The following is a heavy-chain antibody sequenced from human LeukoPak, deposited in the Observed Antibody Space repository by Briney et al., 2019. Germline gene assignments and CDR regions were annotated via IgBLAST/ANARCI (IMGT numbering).Heavy chain of an antibody. CDR2: ISISGDST. Sequence: GGSLRLSCAASGISIGSYAMSWVRQAPGKGLEWVSGISISGDSTSYADSVKGRFTISRDNAKNSLYLQMNSLRAEDTAVYHCARDGTYSGSYQAFDYWGQGTLVTVSS. D-gene: IGHD1-26*01. CDR3: ARDGTYSGSYQAFDY. V-gene: IGHV3-23*01. J-gene: IGHJ4*02. CDR1: GISIGSYA.